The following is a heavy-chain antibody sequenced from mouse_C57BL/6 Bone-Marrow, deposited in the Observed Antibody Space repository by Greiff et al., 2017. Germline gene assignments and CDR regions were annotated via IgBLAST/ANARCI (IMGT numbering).Heavy chain of an antibody. D-gene: IGHD1-1*01. CDR1: GYTFTDYY. CDR2: IYPGSGNT. J-gene: IGHJ2*01. CDR3: ARLVAITTVVPDYFDY. Sequence: QVTLKVSGAELVRPGASVKLSCKASGYTFTDYYINWVKQRPGQGLEWIARIYPGSGNTYYNEKFKGKATLTAEKSSSTAYMQLSSLTSEDSAVYFCARLVAITTVVPDYFDYWGQGTTLTVSS. V-gene: IGHV1-76*01.